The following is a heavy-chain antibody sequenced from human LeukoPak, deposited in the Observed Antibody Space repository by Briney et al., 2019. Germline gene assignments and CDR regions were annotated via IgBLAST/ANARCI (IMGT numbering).Heavy chain of an antibody. D-gene: IGHD3-22*01. CDR3: ARGGTYYYDSSGYYYHY. V-gene: IGHV3-9*01. Sequence: GGSLRLSCAASGFTFDDYAMHWVRQAPGKGLEWVSGISWNSGVIGYADSVKGRFTISRDNAKNSLYLQMNSLRAEDTAVYYCARGGTYYYDSSGYYYHYWGQGTLVTVSS. J-gene: IGHJ4*02. CDR1: GFTFDDYA. CDR2: ISWNSGVI.